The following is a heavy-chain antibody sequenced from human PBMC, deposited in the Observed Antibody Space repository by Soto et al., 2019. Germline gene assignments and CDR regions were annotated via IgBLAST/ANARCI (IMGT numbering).Heavy chain of an antibody. D-gene: IGHD3-22*01. CDR3: AREIAYYYDSSGYYETDY. CDR2: INPNSGGT. V-gene: IGHV1-2*02. Sequence: GASVKVSCKASGYTFTGYYMHWVRQAPGQGLEWMGWINPNSGGTNYAQKFQGRVTMARDTSISTAYMELSRPRSDDTAVYYCAREIAYYYDSSGYYETDYWGQGTLVTVSS. J-gene: IGHJ4*02. CDR1: GYTFTGYY.